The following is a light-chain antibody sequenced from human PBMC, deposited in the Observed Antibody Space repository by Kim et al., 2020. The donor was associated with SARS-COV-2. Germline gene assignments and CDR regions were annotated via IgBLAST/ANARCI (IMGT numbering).Light chain of an antibody. CDR1: SSDVGGYNY. CDR3: SSYTSSSTV. CDR2: DVS. Sequence: PGQSITISCTGTSSDVGGYNYVSWYQQHPGKAPKLMIYDVSNRPSGVSNRFSGSKSGNTASLTISGLQAEDEADYYCSSYTSSSTVFGGGTQLTAL. V-gene: IGLV2-14*03. J-gene: IGLJ2*01.